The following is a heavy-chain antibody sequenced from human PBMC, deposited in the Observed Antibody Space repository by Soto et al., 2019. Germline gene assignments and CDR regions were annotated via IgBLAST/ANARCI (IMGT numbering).Heavy chain of an antibody. CDR3: ARGSSNWAYYFDV. V-gene: IGHV3-48*02. CDR1: GFTFSSYS. D-gene: IGHD6-13*01. Sequence: EVHLVESGGGLVQPGGSLRLSCAASGFTFSSYSLNWVRQAPGKGLEWVSYITSSGTTVYYADSVRGRFTISRDNAKNSLYLQMNSLRDDDTGVYYCARGSSNWAYYFDVWGQGTLVTVSS. J-gene: IGHJ4*02. CDR2: ITSSGTTV.